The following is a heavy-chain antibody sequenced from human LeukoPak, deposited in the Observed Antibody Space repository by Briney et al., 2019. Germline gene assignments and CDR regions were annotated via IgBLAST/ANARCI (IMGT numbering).Heavy chain of an antibody. CDR3: AKVGGGFGLRRIAAAGRGFDY. D-gene: IGHD6-13*01. CDR1: GFTFSSYG. J-gene: IGHJ4*02. CDR2: IWYDGSNK. V-gene: IGHV3-30*02. Sequence: GGSLRLSCAASGFTFSSYGMHWVRQAPGKGLEWVAVIWYDGSNKYYADSVKGRFTISRDNSKNTLYLQMNSLRAEDTAVYYCAKVGGGFGLRRIAAAGRGFDYWGQGTLVTVSS.